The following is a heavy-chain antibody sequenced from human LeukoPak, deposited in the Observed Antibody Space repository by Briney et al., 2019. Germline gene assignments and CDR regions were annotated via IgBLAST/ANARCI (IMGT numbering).Heavy chain of an antibody. J-gene: IGHJ4*02. CDR1: GFTFSTYW. V-gene: IGHV3-74*01. CDR2: INGDGTTT. D-gene: IGHD5-18*01. CDR3: ARGPEYNYGYANFDY. Sequence: GGSLRLSCAASGFTFSTYWMHWVRQAPGKGLEWVSRINGDGTTTVYAASVKGRFTISRDNSRNTVHLQMNSLRAEDTAVYYCARGPEYNYGYANFDYWGQGTLVTVSS.